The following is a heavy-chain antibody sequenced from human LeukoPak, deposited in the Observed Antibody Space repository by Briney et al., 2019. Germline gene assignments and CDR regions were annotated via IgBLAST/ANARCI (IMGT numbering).Heavy chain of an antibody. CDR1: GYSFTSYW. CDR2: IYPGDSDT. D-gene: IGHD6-13*01. V-gene: IGHV5-51*01. J-gene: IGHJ6*03. Sequence: GESLKTSCKGSGYSFTSYWIGWVRQMPGKGLEWMGIIYPGDSDTRYSPSFQGQVTISADKSISTAYLQWSSLKASDTAMYYCARHGDSSSWRLYYMDVWGKGTTVTVSS. CDR3: ARHGDSSSWRLYYMDV.